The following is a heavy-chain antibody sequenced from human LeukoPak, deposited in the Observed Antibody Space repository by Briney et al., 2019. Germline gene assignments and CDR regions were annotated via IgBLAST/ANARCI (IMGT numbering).Heavy chain of an antibody. CDR2: ISSSSSYI. CDR1: GFTFSSYS. CDR3: ARQLVAATWTYYCYYMDV. Sequence: GGSLRLSCAASGFTFSSYSMNWVRQAPGKGLEWVSSISSSSSYIYYADSVKGRFTISRDNAKNSLYLQMNSLRAEDTAVYYCARQLVAATWTYYCYYMDVWGKGTTVTVSS. V-gene: IGHV3-21*01. J-gene: IGHJ6*03. D-gene: IGHD2-15*01.